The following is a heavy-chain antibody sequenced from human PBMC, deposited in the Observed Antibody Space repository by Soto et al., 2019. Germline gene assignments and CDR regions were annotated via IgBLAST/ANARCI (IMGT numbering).Heavy chain of an antibody. CDR3: TRDGRGLGRLSLFEY. Sequence: GGSLRLSCAVSGFNVNSDYMNWVRQTPWKGLEWVASIYSGETTYYADSVRGRFTISSDKSKNTLYFQLSSLRIEDTAVYYCTRDGRGLGRLSLFEYWGQGVLVTVSS. J-gene: IGHJ4*02. V-gene: IGHV3-53*01. CDR1: GFNVNSDY. CDR2: IYSGETT. D-gene: IGHD2-21*02.